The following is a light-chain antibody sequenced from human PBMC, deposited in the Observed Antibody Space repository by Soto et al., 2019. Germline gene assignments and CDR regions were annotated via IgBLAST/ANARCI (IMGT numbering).Light chain of an antibody. V-gene: IGLV2-8*01. CDR1: SSDVGAYNY. Sequence: QSVLTQPPPASGSPGQSVAISCTGTSSDVGAYNYVAWYQQHPGKVPKLMIYEVSKRPSGVPDRFSGSKSGNMASLTVSGLQADDEADYYCSSYAGSDVFVFGTGTKVTVL. CDR3: SSYAGSDVFV. CDR2: EVS. J-gene: IGLJ1*01.